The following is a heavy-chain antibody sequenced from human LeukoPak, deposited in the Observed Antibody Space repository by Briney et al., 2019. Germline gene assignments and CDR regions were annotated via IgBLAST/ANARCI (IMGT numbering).Heavy chain of an antibody. CDR2: ISGSGGTT. CDR3: AKDNPGVVANGFHV. D-gene: IGHD2-8*01. J-gene: IGHJ3*01. Sequence: GGSLRLSRAASGFPFSSSLMTCVRQAPGKGLEWVSTISGSGGTTYYADSVKDRFTISRDNSKNTLYLETDSLRADDPAVYSFAKDNPGVVANGFHVWGQGTMVTVSS. CDR1: GFPFSSSL. V-gene: IGHV3-23*01.